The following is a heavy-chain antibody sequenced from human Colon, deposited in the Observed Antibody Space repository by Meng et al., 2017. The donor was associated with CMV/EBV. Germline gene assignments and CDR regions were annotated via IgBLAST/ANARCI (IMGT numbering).Heavy chain of an antibody. CDR2: IGANNGNR. Sequence: AAERKTVGTALESCKDSSDSTITNHSIYWVRQAPGERVERLGWIGANNGNRKYAKKLQSIITMTTDATTTTANMELGRLTSDETVNYYWARYEGIFNGGYLDYWGQGTLVTVSS. D-gene: IGHD2-8*01. CDR1: DSTITNHS. J-gene: IGHJ4*02. CDR3: ARYEGIFNGGYLDY. V-gene: IGHV1-18*01.